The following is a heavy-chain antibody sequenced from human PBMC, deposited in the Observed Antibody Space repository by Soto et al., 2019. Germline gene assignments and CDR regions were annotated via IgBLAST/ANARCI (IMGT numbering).Heavy chain of an antibody. CDR3: ARGGGYIRLDY. CDR1: GGTFSSYA. J-gene: IGHJ4*02. V-gene: IGHV1-69*01. D-gene: IGHD2-2*02. Sequence: QVHLVQSGAEVKKPGSSVKVFCNASGGTFSSYAISWVRQATLQGLALMGGIIPIFGTANYAQKFQGRVTLTADESTSTAYMEPISLRSKDRAVYYCARGGGYIRLDYWGQGNLVTVSS. CDR2: IIPIFGTA.